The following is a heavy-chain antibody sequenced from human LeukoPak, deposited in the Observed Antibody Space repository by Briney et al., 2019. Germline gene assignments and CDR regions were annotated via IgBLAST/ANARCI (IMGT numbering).Heavy chain of an antibody. CDR1: GFTFSSYW. CDR2: IRQGGNEN. CDR3: ARVGSWELQRVFDS. V-gene: IGHV3-7*01. J-gene: IGHJ4*02. D-gene: IGHD1-26*01. Sequence: PGGSLRLSCVSSGFTFSSYWMTWVRQVPGKGLEWGANIRQGGNENYYADSVEGRFTISRDNAKTSLFLQMDSLRVEDTAVYYCARVGSWELQRVFDSWGQGTLVTVSS.